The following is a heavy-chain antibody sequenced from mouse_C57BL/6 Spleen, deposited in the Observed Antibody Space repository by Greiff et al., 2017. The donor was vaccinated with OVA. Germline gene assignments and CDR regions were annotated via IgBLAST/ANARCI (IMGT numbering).Heavy chain of an antibody. Sequence: QVQLQQPGAELVRPGSSVKLSCKASGYTFTSYWMHWVKQRPIPGLEWIGNIAPSDSETHYNQKFKDKAILTVDKSSSTAYMQLSSLTSEDSAVYYYARAATGAMDYWGQGTSVTVSS. J-gene: IGHJ4*01. CDR1: GYTFTSYW. CDR3: ARAATGAMDY. V-gene: IGHV1-52*01. CDR2: IAPSDSET. D-gene: IGHD6-1*01.